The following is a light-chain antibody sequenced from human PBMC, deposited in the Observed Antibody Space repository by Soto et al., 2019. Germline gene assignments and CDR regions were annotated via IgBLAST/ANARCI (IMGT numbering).Light chain of an antibody. Sequence: QSALTQPRSVSGSPGQSVTISCTGTRSDVSGYNYVSWFQQHPGKAPKVMIYDVSKRPSGVPHRFSGSKSGNTASLTISGLQAEDAADYYCCSYAGSYSLLFGGGTKVTVL. V-gene: IGLV2-11*01. CDR1: RSDVSGYNY. CDR2: DVS. J-gene: IGLJ2*01. CDR3: CSYAGSYSLL.